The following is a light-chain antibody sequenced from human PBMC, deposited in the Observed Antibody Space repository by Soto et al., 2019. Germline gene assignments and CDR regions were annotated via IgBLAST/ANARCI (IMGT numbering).Light chain of an antibody. CDR3: QSYDSSLSGWV. CDR2: GNS. CDR1: SSNIGAGYN. J-gene: IGLJ3*02. V-gene: IGLV1-40*01. Sequence: QSALTQPPSVSGAPGQRVTISCTGSSSNIGAGYNVHWYQQLPGTAPKLLIYGNSNRPSGVPDRFSGSKSGTSASLAITGLQDADEADYYCQSYDSSLSGWVFGGGTKLTVL.